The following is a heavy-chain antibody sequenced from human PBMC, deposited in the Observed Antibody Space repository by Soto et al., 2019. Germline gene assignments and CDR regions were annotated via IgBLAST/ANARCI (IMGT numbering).Heavy chain of an antibody. CDR2: IWYDGSNK. V-gene: IGHV3-33*01. J-gene: IGHJ4*02. CDR3: ARDRGTTNYQLDY. Sequence: QVQLVESGGGVVQPGRSLRLSCAVSGLRFSGNGFHWVRQAPGRGLEWVALIWYDGSNKYYADSVKGRFTVSRDDSENTLYLQMNNLRAEDTAVYYCARDRGTTNYQLDYWGQGTLVSVSS. CDR1: GLRFSGNG. D-gene: IGHD2-8*01.